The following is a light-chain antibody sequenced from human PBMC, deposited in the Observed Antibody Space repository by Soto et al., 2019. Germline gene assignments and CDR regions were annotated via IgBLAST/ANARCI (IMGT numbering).Light chain of an antibody. J-gene: IGKJ4*01. CDR2: DAS. CDR1: QSVSSSY. Sequence: ENVLTPSPSPLFFSPGGRATPSLRASQSVSSSYLTWYQQKPGQAPRLLIYDASNRATGIPPRFSGSGSGTDFTLTISSLEPEDFAVYYCQQRGNWPLTFGGGTKVDIK. V-gene: IGKV3-11*01. CDR3: QQRGNWPLT.